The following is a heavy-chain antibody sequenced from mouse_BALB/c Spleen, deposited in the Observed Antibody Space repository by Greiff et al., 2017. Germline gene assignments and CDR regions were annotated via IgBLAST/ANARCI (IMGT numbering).Heavy chain of an antibody. V-gene: IGHV5-6-3*01. J-gene: IGHJ3*01. CDR3: ARDGYYRYGRFAY. Sequence: VKLVESGGGLVQPGGSLKLSCAASGFTFSSYGMSWVRQTPDKRLELVATINSNGGSTYYPDSVKGRFTISRDNAKNTLYLQMSSLKSEDTAMYYCARDGYYRYGRFAYWGQGTLVTVSA. CDR2: INSNGGST. D-gene: IGHD2-14*01. CDR1: GFTFSSYG.